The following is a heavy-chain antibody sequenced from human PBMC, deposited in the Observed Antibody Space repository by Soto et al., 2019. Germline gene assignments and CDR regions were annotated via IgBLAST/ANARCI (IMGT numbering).Heavy chain of an antibody. V-gene: IGHV1-18*01. J-gene: IGHJ4*02. CDR2: ISAHKGNT. CDR1: GYAFTTYG. Sequence: QVHLVQSGAEVKKPGASVKVSCKGSGYAFTTYGITWVRQDPGQGLEWMGWISAHKGNTNYAQKLQGRVTVTRDTSTSTAYMELRSLRSDDPDVDYCSRGRYGDYGGQGALVTGSS. CDR3: SRGRYGDY. D-gene: IGHD1-20*01.